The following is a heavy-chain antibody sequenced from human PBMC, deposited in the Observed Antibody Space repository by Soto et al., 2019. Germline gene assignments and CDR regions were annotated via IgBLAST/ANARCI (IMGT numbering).Heavy chain of an antibody. CDR3: VSSGTAPMLRHNWFAP. J-gene: IGHJ5*02. CDR2: ITTSGSYI. D-gene: IGHD1-1*01. CDR1: GFTFSSYD. V-gene: IGHV3-21*01. Sequence: EVQLVESGGGLVKPGGSLRLSCAASGFTFSSYDMNWVRQAPGKGLEYVSSITTSGSYIYYGDSVRGRFTISRDNAKNSLFLQMDSLRAEDTAVYYCVSSGTAPMLRHNWFAPWGHGTLVTVSS.